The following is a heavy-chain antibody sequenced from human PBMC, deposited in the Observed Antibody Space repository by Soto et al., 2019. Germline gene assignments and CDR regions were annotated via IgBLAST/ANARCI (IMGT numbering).Heavy chain of an antibody. D-gene: IGHD2-8*02. CDR3: ASPGRDYHYRLAV. Sequence: PGESLKISCKGSGYSFTSYWIGWVRQMPGKGLEWMGIIYPGDSDTRYSPSFQGQVTISADKSNSTAYLQWSSLKASDTAMYYFASPGRDYHYRLAVWGQGTTVTVSS. CDR2: IYPGDSDT. J-gene: IGHJ6*02. V-gene: IGHV5-51*01. CDR1: GYSFTSYW.